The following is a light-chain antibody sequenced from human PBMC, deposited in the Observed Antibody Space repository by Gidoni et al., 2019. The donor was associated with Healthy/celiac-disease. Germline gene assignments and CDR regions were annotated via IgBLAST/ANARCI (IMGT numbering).Light chain of an antibody. V-gene: IGKV4-1*01. Sequence: DIVMTQSPDSLAVSLGERATINCKSSQSVLYSSNNKNYLAWYQQKQGQPPKLLIYWASTRESGVPDRFSGSGSGTDFTLTISSLQAEDVAVYYCQQYYSTPLTFGGGTKVESK. CDR1: QSVLYSSNNKNY. J-gene: IGKJ4*01. CDR3: QQYYSTPLT. CDR2: WAS.